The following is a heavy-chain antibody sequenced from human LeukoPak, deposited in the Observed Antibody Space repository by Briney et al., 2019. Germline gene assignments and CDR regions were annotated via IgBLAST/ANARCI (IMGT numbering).Heavy chain of an antibody. CDR1: GFIFSNYK. CDR3: ARDTYGGYSIDY. Sequence: GGSVRLSCAASGFIFSNYKMNWVRQAPGKGLEWVASISSSSYIYYADSVKGRFTISRDSAQNSLYLRMNSLRAEDTAVYYCARDTYGGYSIDYWGQGALVTVSS. J-gene: IGHJ4*02. CDR2: ISSSSYI. V-gene: IGHV3-21*01. D-gene: IGHD4-17*01.